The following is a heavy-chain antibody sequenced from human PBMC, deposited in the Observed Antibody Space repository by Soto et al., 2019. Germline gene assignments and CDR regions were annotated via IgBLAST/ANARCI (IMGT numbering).Heavy chain of an antibody. Sequence: GASVKVSCKTCGYTFSNYAISWVRQAPGQGLEWMGWISPYNGNANYTEKFQGRVSMTTDTSTTTAYMELTSLTSDDTAIYYCAREISLIMAAPDYWGQGTLVX. CDR1: GYTFSNYA. CDR2: ISPYNGNA. J-gene: IGHJ4*02. CDR3: AREISLIMAAPDY. D-gene: IGHD2-8*01. V-gene: IGHV1-18*04.